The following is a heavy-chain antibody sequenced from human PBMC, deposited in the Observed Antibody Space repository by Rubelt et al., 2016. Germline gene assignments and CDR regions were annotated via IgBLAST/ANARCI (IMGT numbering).Heavy chain of an antibody. J-gene: IGHJ4*02. D-gene: IGHD4-11*01. Sequence: QVQLQQWGAGLLKPSETLSLTCAVYGGSFSGYYWSWIRQPPGKGLEWIGEINHSGSTNYNPSLKSRFTISVDTSKNQFSLKLSSVIAADTAVYYCASSYDYSTFDYWGQGTLVTVSS. CDR3: ASSYDYSTFDY. CDR2: INHSGST. CDR1: GGSFSGYY. V-gene: IGHV4-34*01.